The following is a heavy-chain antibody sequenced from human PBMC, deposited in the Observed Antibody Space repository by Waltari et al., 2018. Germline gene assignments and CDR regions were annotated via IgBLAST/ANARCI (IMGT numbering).Heavy chain of an antibody. Sequence: QVQLVQSGAEVKKPGASVKVSCKVSGYTLTELSMHWVRQAPGTGLEWMGGFDPEDGETIYAQKFQGRVTMTEDTSTDTAYMELSSLRSEDTAVYYCATVSLEWLLSDYYYYYMDVWGKGTTVTVSS. CDR2: FDPEDGET. CDR3: ATVSLEWLLSDYYYYYMDV. J-gene: IGHJ6*03. D-gene: IGHD3-3*01. V-gene: IGHV1-24*01. CDR1: GYTLTELS.